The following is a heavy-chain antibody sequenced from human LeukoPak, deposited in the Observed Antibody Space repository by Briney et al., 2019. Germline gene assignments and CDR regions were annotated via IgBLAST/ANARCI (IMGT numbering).Heavy chain of an antibody. Sequence: SETLSLTCTVSGGSISSYYWSWIRQPPGKGLEWTGYIHYSGSTNYNPSLKSRVTISVDTSRNQFSLKLSSVTAAATAVYYCARGLGIDALDVWGQGTMVTVSS. CDR2: IHYSGST. CDR3: ARGLGIDALDV. V-gene: IGHV4-59*01. D-gene: IGHD3-16*01. CDR1: GGSISSYY. J-gene: IGHJ3*01.